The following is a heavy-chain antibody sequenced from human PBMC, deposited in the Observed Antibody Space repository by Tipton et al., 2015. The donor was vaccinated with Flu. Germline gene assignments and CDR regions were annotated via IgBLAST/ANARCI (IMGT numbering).Heavy chain of an antibody. V-gene: IGHV4-4*07. D-gene: IGHD5-18*01. Sequence: TLSLTCTVSGGSISSYYWSWIRQPAGKGLEWIGRIYTSGSTNYNPSLKSRVTMSVDTSKNQFSLKLSSVTAADTAVYYCAREKFAHRVQLWLKGYSYYGMDVWGQGTTVTVSS. CDR1: GGSISSYY. J-gene: IGHJ6*02. CDR2: IYTSGST. CDR3: AREKFAHRVQLWLKGYSYYGMDV.